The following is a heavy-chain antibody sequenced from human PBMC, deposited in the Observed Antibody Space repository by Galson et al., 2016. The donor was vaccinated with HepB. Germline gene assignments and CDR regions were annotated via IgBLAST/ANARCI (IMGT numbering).Heavy chain of an antibody. V-gene: IGHV3-74*01. CDR2: INIDGNSI. D-gene: IGHD3-10*01. Sequence: SLRLSCAASGFTFTNYDIHRVRQAPGTGLVWVSRINIDGNSIPYADSVKGRFAISRGNAKNTVHLQMNSLRAEDTAVYYCTRDYYGSLDHWGQGTLVTVSS. CDR1: GFTFTNYD. CDR3: TRDYYGSLDH. J-gene: IGHJ3*01.